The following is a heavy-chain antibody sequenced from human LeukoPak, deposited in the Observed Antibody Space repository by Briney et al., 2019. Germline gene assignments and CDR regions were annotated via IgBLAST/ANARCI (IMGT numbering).Heavy chain of an antibody. CDR3: ATGPFSAFAI. CDR1: GFTFSSYW. Sequence: GGSLRLSCAASGFTFSSYWMHWVRQAPGKGLVWVAHIHSDEISTAYADSVKGRFTISRDNTRNMLYLQMNSLRVEDTAVYFCATGPFSAFAIWGQGTTLIVSS. V-gene: IGHV3-74*01. J-gene: IGHJ3*02. D-gene: IGHD1-14*01. CDR2: IHSDEIST.